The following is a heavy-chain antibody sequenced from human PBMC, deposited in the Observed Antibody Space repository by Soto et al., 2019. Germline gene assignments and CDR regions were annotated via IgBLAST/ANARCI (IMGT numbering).Heavy chain of an antibody. V-gene: IGHV1-69*02. CDR3: ARAVYDSSSDAFDI. Sequence: QVQLVQSGAEVKKPGSSVKVSCKASGGTFSSYTISWVRQAPGQGLEWMGRIIPTLGIANYAQKFQGRVTITADKSTSTAYMELSSLRSEDTAVYYCARAVYDSSSDAFDIWGQGTMVTVSS. CDR2: IIPTLGIA. CDR1: GGTFSSYT. J-gene: IGHJ3*02. D-gene: IGHD3-22*01.